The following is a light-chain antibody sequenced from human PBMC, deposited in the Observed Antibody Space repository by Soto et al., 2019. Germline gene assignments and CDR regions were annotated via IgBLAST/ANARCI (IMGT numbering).Light chain of an antibody. CDR1: QSVSSSY. J-gene: IGKJ5*01. CDR3: QQYGSSYIT. Sequence: EIVLTQSPGTLSLSPGERATLSCRASQSVSSSYLAWYQQKPGQAPRLLIYGASSRATGIPDRFSGSGSGTDFTLTISRLEPEDFAVYYCQQYGSSYITFGQGTRL. CDR2: GAS. V-gene: IGKV3-20*01.